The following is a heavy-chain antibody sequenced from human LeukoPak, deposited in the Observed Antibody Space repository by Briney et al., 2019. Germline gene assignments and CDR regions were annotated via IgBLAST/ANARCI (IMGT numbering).Heavy chain of an antibody. CDR3: ARVRSCSSTSCPNWFDP. CDR2: ISAYNGNT. Sequence: GASVKVSYKASGYTFTSYGISWVRQAPGQGLEWMGWISAYNGNTNYAQKLQGRVTMTTDTSTSTAYMELRSLRSDDTAVYYCARVRSCSSTSCPNWFDPWGQGTLVTVSS. J-gene: IGHJ5*02. CDR1: GYTFTSYG. V-gene: IGHV1-18*01. D-gene: IGHD2-2*01.